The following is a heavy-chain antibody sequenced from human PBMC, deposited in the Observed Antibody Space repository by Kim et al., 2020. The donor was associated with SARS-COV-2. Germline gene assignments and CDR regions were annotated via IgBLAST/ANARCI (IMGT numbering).Heavy chain of an antibody. CDR3: ARERYQLLYVWFDP. CDR2: IYTSGST. CDR1: GGSISSYY. Sequence: SETLSLTCTVSGGSISSYYWSWIRQPAGKGLEWIGRIYTSGSTNYNPSLKSRVTMSVDTSKNQFSLKLSSVTAADTAVYYCARERYQLLYVWFDPWGQGTLVTVSS. V-gene: IGHV4-4*07. J-gene: IGHJ5*02. D-gene: IGHD2-2*02.